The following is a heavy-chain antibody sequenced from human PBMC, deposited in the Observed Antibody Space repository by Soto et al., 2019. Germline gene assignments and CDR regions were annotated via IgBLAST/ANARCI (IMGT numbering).Heavy chain of an antibody. Sequence: EVQLVESGGGLVQPGGSLRLSCAASGFTFSRNWMHWVRQAPGKGLVWLSRINSEGTTTTYADSVKGRFTISRDNSKNTVYLQIKNLRADDPAVYYCATVGTGSYNWFDPWGQGTLVTVSS. V-gene: IGHV3-74*01. D-gene: IGHD6-13*01. J-gene: IGHJ5*02. CDR1: GFTFSRNW. CDR3: ATVGTGSYNWFDP. CDR2: INSEGTTT.